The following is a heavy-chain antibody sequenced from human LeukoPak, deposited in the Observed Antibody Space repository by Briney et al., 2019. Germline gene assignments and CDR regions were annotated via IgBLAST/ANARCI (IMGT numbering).Heavy chain of an antibody. J-gene: IGHJ3*02. CDR3: ASSSWYLQAAFDI. D-gene: IGHD6-13*01. CDR1: GDSISSYY. CDR2: IYYSGST. Sequence: SETLSLTCTVSGDSISSYYWSWIRQPPGKGLEWIGYIYYSGSTNYNPSLKSRVTISVDTSKNQFSLKLSSVTAADTAVYYCASSSWYLQAAFDIWGQGTMVTVSS. V-gene: IGHV4-59*01.